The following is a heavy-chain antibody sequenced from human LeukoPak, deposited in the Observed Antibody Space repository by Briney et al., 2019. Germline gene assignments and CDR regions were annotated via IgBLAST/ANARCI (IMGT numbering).Heavy chain of an antibody. CDR2: INDDGRST. J-gene: IGHJ4*02. D-gene: IGHD3-10*01. Sequence: PGGSLRLSCAASGFTFSSYWMHWVRQGPGKGLVWVSRINDDGRSTSYADSVKGRFTISRDNAKNTLYLQMNSLRAEDTAVYYCARDGGLGRTFDYWGQGTLVTVSS. CDR3: ARDGGLGRTFDY. V-gene: IGHV3-74*01. CDR1: GFTFSSYW.